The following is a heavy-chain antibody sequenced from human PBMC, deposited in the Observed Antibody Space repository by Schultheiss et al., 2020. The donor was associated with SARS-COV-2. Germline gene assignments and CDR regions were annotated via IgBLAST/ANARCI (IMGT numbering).Heavy chain of an antibody. D-gene: IGHD6-13*01. V-gene: IGHV4-61*01. J-gene: IGHJ6*02. CDR1: GGSVFSGSHH. CDR3: ARDYIAAAGTPYYYYGMDV. Sequence: SETLSLTCTVSGGSVFSGSHHWSWIRQPPGKGLEWIGYIYYSGSTNYNPSLKSRVTISVDTSKNQFSLKLSSVTAADTAVYYCARDYIAAAGTPYYYYGMDVWGQGTTVTVSS. CDR2: IYYSGST.